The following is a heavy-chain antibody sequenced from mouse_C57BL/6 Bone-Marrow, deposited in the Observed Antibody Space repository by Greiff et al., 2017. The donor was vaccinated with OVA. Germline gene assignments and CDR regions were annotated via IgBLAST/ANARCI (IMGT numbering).Heavy chain of an antibody. CDR3: AREVYGSSYFDY. CDR1: GYTFTSYG. D-gene: IGHD1-1*01. J-gene: IGHJ2*01. V-gene: IGHV1-81*01. CDR2: IYPRSGNT. Sequence: VQLQQSGAELARPGASVKLSCKASGYTFTSYGISWVKQRTGQGLEWIGEIYPRSGNTYYNEKFKGKATLTADKSSSTAYMELRSLTSEDSAVYSCAREVYGSSYFDYWGQGTTLTVSS.